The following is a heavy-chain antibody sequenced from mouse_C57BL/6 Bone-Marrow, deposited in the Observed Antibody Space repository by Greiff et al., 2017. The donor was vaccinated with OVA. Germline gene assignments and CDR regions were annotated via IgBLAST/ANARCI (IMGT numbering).Heavy chain of an antibody. CDR3: TGGDLYYLDY. Sequence: VQLQQSGAELVRPGASVTLSCKASGYTFTDYEMHWVKQTPVHGLEWIGAIDPETGGTAYNQKFKGKAILTADKSSSTAYMELRSLTSEDSAVYYCTGGDLYYLDYWGQGTTLTVSS. J-gene: IGHJ2*01. V-gene: IGHV1-15*01. CDR2: IDPETGGT. CDR1: GYTFTDYE. D-gene: IGHD2-13*01.